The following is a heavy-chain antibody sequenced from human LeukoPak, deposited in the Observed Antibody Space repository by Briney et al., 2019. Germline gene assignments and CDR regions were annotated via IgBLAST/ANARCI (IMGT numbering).Heavy chain of an antibody. CDR1: GFTFSSYS. J-gene: IGHJ5*02. V-gene: IGHV3-48*04. Sequence: GGSLRLSCAASGFTFSSYSMNWVRQAPGEGLEWVSYISSSISTIYYADSVKGRFTISRDNAKNSLYLQMNSLRAEDTAVYYCARAMRSGYEKDWFDPWGQGTLVTVSS. CDR3: ARAMRSGYEKDWFDP. CDR2: ISSSISTI. D-gene: IGHD5-12*01.